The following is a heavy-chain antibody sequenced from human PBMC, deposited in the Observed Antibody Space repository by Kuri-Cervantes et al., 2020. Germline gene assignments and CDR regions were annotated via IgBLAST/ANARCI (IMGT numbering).Heavy chain of an antibody. CDR1: GGTISDYD. J-gene: IGHJ6*02. D-gene: IGHD6-13*01. Sequence: SETLSLTCTVSGGTISDYDWNWIRQPPGNGLEWFGYIYYSGSTNYKPSLKSRVTISVETSKNQFSLKLSSVTAADTAVYYCARVPDSSSWYVGGADHYYYGMDVWGQGTTVTVSS. V-gene: IGHV4-59*01. CDR3: ARVPDSSSWYVGGADHYYYGMDV. CDR2: IYYSGST.